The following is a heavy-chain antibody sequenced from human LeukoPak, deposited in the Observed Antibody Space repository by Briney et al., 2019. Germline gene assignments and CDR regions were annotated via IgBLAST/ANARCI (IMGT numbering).Heavy chain of an antibody. CDR2: TRNKVNGYTT. CDR3: ARSGSGWTEMFDY. J-gene: IGHJ4*02. V-gene: IGHV3-72*01. CDR1: GFTFSDYY. Sequence: LSGGSLRLSCAASGFTFSDYYMDWVRQAPGKGLEWVGRTRNKVNGYTTEYAASVKGRVTISRDDSKNSLYLQMNSLKTEDTAVYYCARSGSGWTEMFDYWGQGTLVAVSS. D-gene: IGHD6-19*01.